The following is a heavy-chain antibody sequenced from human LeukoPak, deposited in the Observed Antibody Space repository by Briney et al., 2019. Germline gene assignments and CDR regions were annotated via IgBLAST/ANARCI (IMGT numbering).Heavy chain of an antibody. J-gene: IGHJ4*02. CDR2: IYTSGST. Sequence: ASETLSLTCTVSGGSISSSSYYWSWIRQPAGKGLEWIGRIYTSGSTNYNPSLKSRVTISVDTSKSQFSLKLSSVTAADTAVYYCARPLYYYDSSFAYWGQGTLVTVSS. D-gene: IGHD3-22*01. CDR3: ARPLYYYDSSFAY. V-gene: IGHV4-61*02. CDR1: GGSISSSSYY.